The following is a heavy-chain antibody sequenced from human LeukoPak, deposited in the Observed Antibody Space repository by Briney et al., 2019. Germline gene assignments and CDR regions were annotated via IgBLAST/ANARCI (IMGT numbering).Heavy chain of an antibody. J-gene: IGHJ4*02. D-gene: IGHD1-20*01. CDR3: ARDLLTGFDY. Sequence: GGSLRLSCAASGFTFSSYWMHWVRQTPQKGLVWVSRINSDGSSTSHADSVKGRFTIPRDNAKNTLYLQMNSLGAEDTAVYYCARDLLTGFDYWGQGTLVTVSS. CDR2: INSDGSST. V-gene: IGHV3-74*01. CDR1: GFTFSSYW.